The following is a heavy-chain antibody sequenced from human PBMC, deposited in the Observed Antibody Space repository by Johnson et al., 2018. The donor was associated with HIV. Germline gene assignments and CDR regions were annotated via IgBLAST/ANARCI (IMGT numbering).Heavy chain of an antibody. CDR2: ISYDGSNK. CDR1: GFTFSSYA. V-gene: IGHV3-30-3*01. CDR3: AKGGLWFGESIDAFDI. Sequence: QVQLVESGGDLVQPGGSLRLSCAASGFTFSSYAMHWVRQAPGKGLEWVAVISYDGSNKYYADSVKGRFTISRDNSKNTLYLQMNSLRAEDTAVYYCAKGGLWFGESIDAFDIWGQGTMVTVSS. J-gene: IGHJ3*02. D-gene: IGHD3-10*01.